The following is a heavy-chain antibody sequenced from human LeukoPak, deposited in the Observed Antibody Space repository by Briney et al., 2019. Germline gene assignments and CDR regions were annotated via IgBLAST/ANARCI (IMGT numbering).Heavy chain of an antibody. CDR2: ISHSGST. Sequence: PSETLSLTCAVSGFPISSAYYWGWSRQPPGQGVEWIGTISHSGSTYYNPSLQSRVTISLDTSKNQFSLKLSSVTAADTAVYYCATLPSYGFWSRYYTGYLDYWGQGTLVSVSS. J-gene: IGHJ4*02. CDR1: GFPISSAYY. D-gene: IGHD3-3*01. CDR3: ATLPSYGFWSRYYTGYLDY. V-gene: IGHV4-38-2*01.